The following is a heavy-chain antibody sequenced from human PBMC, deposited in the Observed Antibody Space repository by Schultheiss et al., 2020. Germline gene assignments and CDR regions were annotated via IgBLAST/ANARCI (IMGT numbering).Heavy chain of an antibody. V-gene: IGHV3-33*01. CDR3: ARAPHLPLIDY. Sequence: GGSLRLSCAASGFTFSSYGMHWVRQAPGKGLEWVAVIWYDGSNKYYADSVKGRFTISRDNAKNSLYLQMNSLRAEDTAVYYCARAPHLPLIDYWGQGTLVTVSS. CDR1: GFTFSSYG. D-gene: IGHD5/OR15-5a*01. CDR2: IWYDGSNK. J-gene: IGHJ4*02.